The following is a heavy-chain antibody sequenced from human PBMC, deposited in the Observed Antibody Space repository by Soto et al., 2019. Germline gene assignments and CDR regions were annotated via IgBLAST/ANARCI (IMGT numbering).Heavy chain of an antibody. CDR2: ISGYNGNA. CDR1: GYTFSSYG. J-gene: IGHJ4*02. CDR3: AREGWLGELLY. D-gene: IGHD3-16*01. V-gene: IGHV1-18*01. Sequence: VQLVQSGNEVQRPGASVKVSCKTSGYTFSSYGIIWVRQAPGQGLEWMGWISGYNGNADYAQKFQGRVHMTTDTPTSTVFMELRNLRSDDTALYYCAREGWLGELLYWGQGSLVTVS.